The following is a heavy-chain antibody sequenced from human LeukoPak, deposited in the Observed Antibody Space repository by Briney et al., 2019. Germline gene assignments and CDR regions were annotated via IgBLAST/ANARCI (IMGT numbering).Heavy chain of an antibody. D-gene: IGHD6-13*01. V-gene: IGHV1-2*02. CDR2: INPNSGGT. J-gene: IGHJ3*02. CDR1: GYTFTGYY. Sequence: ASVKVSCKASGYTFTGYYMHWVRQAPGQGLEWMGWINPNSGGTNYAQKFQGRVTMIRDTSISTAYMELSRLRSDDTAVYYCASTNWVGPIAGDAFDIWGQGAMVTVSS. CDR3: ASTNWVGPIAGDAFDI.